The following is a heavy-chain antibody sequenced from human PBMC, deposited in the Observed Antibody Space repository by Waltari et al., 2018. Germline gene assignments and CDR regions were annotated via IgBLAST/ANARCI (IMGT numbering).Heavy chain of an antibody. J-gene: IGHJ2*01. D-gene: IGHD4-17*01. CDR1: GGSISSGGYY. Sequence: QVQLQESGPGLVKPSQTLSLTCTVSGGSISSGGYYWSWIRQHPGKGLEWIGYIYYSGRTYYNPSLKSRVTISVDTSKNQFSLKLSSVTAADTAVYYCARLHDYSPYWYFNLWGRGTLVTVSS. CDR2: IYYSGRT. CDR3: ARLHDYSPYWYFNL. V-gene: IGHV4-31*03.